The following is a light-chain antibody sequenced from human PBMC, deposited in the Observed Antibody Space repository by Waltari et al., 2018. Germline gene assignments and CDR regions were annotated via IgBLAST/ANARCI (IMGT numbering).Light chain of an antibody. CDR1: SSDVGFYDY. V-gene: IGLV2-8*01. Sequence: QSALTQPPSASGSPGQSVTISCTGTSSDVGFYDYVSWYQQYPGKAPKLMISEVSKRPSGVPARFSGSKSGNTASLTVSGLQAEDEADYYCSSYAGSNNWVFGGGTKLTVL. J-gene: IGLJ3*02. CDR3: SSYAGSNNWV. CDR2: EVS.